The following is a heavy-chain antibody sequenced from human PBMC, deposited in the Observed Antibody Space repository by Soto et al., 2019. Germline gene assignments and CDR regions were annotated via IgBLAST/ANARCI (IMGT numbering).Heavy chain of an antibody. CDR2: ISGQNGNT. CDR3: ARLSDLSRLSDLSPSPDADDIVLLPAYMDV. J-gene: IGHJ6*03. CDR1: GYTFTRSG. V-gene: IGHV1-18*01. Sequence: ASVKVSCKASGYTFTRSGISWVRQAPGQGLEWMGWISGQNGNTHHAQKFQGRVTMTTDTSASTVYMELRSLTSDDTAVYYCARLSDLSRLSDLSPSPDADDIVLLPAYMDVWGKGTTVTVSS. D-gene: IGHD2-8*01.